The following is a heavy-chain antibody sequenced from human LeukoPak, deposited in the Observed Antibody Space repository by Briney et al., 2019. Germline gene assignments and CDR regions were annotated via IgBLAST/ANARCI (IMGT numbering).Heavy chain of an antibody. V-gene: IGHV4-59*01. CDR3: AREGSSGWYAFDD. D-gene: IGHD6-19*01. CDR2: IYDSGST. CDR1: GGSISNYY. Sequence: SETLSLTCTVSGGSISNYYWSWIRQPPGKGLEWIGYIYDSGSTNYNPSLKSRVTISVDTSKNQFSLKLSSVTAADTAVYYCAREGSSGWYAFDDWGQGTLVTVSS. J-gene: IGHJ4*02.